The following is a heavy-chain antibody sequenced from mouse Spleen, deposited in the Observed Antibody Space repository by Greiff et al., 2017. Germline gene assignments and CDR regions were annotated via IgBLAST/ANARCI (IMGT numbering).Heavy chain of an antibody. Sequence: EVKLVESGGGLVKPGGSLKLSCAASGFTFSSYAMSWVRQTPEKRLEWVATISSGGSYTYYPDSVKGRFTISRDNAKNTLYLQMSSLRSEDTAMYYCARQFITTVVDDYWYFDVWGAGTTVTVSS. D-gene: IGHD1-1*01. J-gene: IGHJ1*01. CDR2: ISSGGSYT. CDR1: GFTFSSYA. CDR3: ARQFITTVVDDYWYFDV. V-gene: IGHV5-9-3*01.